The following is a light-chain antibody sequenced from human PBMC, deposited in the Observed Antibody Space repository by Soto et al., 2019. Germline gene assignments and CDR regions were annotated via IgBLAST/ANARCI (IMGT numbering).Light chain of an antibody. CDR2: EVT. J-gene: IGLJ1*01. Sequence: QSVLTQPASVSGSPGQSITISCTGTSSDVGGFDFVSWFQRRPGKAPRLIIYEVTNRPSGISDRFSGSKSGNTASLTISGLQAEDEADYFCSSYIKTTTLYVSGSGTKLTVL. CDR1: SSDVGGFDF. CDR3: SSYIKTTTLYV. V-gene: IGLV2-14*01.